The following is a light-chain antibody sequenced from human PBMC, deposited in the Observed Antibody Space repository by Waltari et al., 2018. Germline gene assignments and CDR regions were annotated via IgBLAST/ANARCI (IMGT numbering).Light chain of an antibody. Sequence: QSALTQPASVSGSPGQSITISCTGTNSDVGGYHYVSWYQQHPDKAPKLLIFEVSNRPSGVSNRFSGSKSGYTASLTISGLQADDEADYYCSSYTSDTSLYVFGTGTKVTVL. CDR1: NSDVGGYHY. V-gene: IGLV2-14*01. CDR3: SSYTSDTSLYV. J-gene: IGLJ1*01. CDR2: EVS.